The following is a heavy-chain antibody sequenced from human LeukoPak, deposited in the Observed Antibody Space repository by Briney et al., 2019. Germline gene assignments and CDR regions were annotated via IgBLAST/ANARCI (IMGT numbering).Heavy chain of an antibody. Sequence: GGSLRLSCAASGFTFSNYWMTWVRQAPGKGLEWVSAISGSGGSTYYADSVKGRFTISRDNSKNTLYLQMNSLRAEDTAVYYCAKVRYSSSWYRWFDPWGQGTLVTVSS. CDR2: ISGSGGST. J-gene: IGHJ5*02. CDR3: AKVRYSSSWYRWFDP. D-gene: IGHD6-13*01. CDR1: GFTFSNYW. V-gene: IGHV3-23*01.